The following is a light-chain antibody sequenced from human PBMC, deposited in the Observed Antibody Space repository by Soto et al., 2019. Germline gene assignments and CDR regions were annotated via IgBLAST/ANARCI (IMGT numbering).Light chain of an antibody. J-gene: IGLJ2*01. CDR2: LNSDGSH. CDR3: QTWGTGNVV. V-gene: IGLV4-69*01. Sequence: QSVLTQSPSASASLGASVKLTCTLSSGHSSYAIAWHQQQPEKGPRYLMKLNSDGSHSKGDGIPDRFSGSTSGAERYLTISSLQSEDEADYYCQTWGTGNVVLGGGPSSPS. CDR1: SGHSSYA.